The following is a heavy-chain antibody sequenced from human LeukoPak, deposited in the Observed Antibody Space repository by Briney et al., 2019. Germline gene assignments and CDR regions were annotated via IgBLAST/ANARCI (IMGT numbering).Heavy chain of an antibody. D-gene: IGHD3-9*01. CDR3: ARQAGAYYDILTGYQNTPFFDY. Sequence: PSETLSLTCTVSGGSISSYYWSWIRQPPGKGLEWIGYIYYSGSTNYNPSLKRRVTISVDTSKNQFSLKLSSVTAADTAVYYCARQAGAYYDILTGYQNTPFFDYWGQGTLVTVSS. CDR1: GGSISSYY. V-gene: IGHV4-59*08. J-gene: IGHJ4*02. CDR2: IYYSGST.